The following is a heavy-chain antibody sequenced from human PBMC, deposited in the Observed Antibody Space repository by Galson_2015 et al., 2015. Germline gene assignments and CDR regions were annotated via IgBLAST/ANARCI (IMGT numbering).Heavy chain of an antibody. V-gene: IGHV3-11*06. CDR1: GFTFSDYY. J-gene: IGHJ4*02. CDR2: ISSSSSYT. D-gene: IGHD6-19*01. CDR3: ARVFPYSSGWYGFDY. Sequence: SLRLSCAASGFTFSDYYMSWLRQAPGKGLEWVSYISSSSSYTNYADSVKGRFTISRDNVKNSLYLQMNSLRAEDTAVYYCARVFPYSSGWYGFDYWGQGTLVTVSS.